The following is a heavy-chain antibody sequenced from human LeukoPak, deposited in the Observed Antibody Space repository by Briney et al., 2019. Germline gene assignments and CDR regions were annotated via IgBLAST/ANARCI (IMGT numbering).Heavy chain of an antibody. J-gene: IGHJ4*02. Sequence: SETLSLTCTVSGGSVSSGSYYWSWIRQPPGKELEWIGYIYYSGSTNYNPSLKSRVTISVDTSKDQFSLKLSSVTAADTAVYYCARDPLPGYYGSGSYWGQGTLVTVSS. CDR2: IYYSGST. CDR3: ARDPLPGYYGSGSY. D-gene: IGHD3-10*01. V-gene: IGHV4-61*01. CDR1: GGSVSSGSYY.